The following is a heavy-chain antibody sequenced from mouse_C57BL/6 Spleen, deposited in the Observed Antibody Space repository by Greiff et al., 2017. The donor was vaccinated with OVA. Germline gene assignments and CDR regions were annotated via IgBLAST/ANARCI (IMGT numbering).Heavy chain of an antibody. CDR3: ARVYYYGSSYGYFDV. CDR1: GFSLSTFGMG. CDR2: IWWDDDK. J-gene: IGHJ1*03. D-gene: IGHD1-1*01. Sequence: QVQLKESGPGILQPSQTLSLTCSFSGFSLSTFGMGVGWIRQPSGKGLEWLAHIWWDDDKYYNPALKSRLTISKDTSKNQVFLKIANVDTADTATYYCARVYYYGSSYGYFDVWGTGTTVTVSS. V-gene: IGHV8-8*01.